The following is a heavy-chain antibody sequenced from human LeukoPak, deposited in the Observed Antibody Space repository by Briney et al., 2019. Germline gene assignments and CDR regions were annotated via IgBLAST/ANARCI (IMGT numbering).Heavy chain of an antibody. V-gene: IGHV4-59*01. D-gene: IGHD3-3*01. CDR3: ARALPYYDFCLDY. J-gene: IGHJ4*02. CDR1: GGSISSYY. CDR2: IYYSGST. Sequence: SETLSLTCTVSGGSISSYYWSWIRQPPGKGLEWIGYIYYSGSTNYNPSLKSRVTISVDTSKNQFSLKLSSVTAADMAVYYCARALPYYDFCLDYWGQGTLVTVSS.